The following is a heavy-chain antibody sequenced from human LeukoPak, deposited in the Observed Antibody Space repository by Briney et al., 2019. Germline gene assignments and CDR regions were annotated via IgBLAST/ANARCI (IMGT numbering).Heavy chain of an antibody. CDR2: INPNSGGT. CDR1: GYTFTGYY. Sequence: ASVKVSCKASGYTFTGYYMHWVRRAPGQGLEWMGRINPNSGGTNYAQKFQGRVTMTRDTSITTAYMELSRLRSDDTAVYYCARVRDSSGYQGFDYWGQGTLVTVSS. CDR3: ARVRDSSGYQGFDY. J-gene: IGHJ4*02. V-gene: IGHV1-2*06. D-gene: IGHD3-22*01.